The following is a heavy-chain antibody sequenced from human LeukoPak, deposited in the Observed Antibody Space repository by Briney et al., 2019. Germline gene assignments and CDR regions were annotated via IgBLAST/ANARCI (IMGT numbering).Heavy chain of an antibody. CDR1: GFTFRVYW. CDR3: ARVSSLYYYYMDV. D-gene: IGHD6-13*01. J-gene: IGHJ6*03. Sequence: GGSLRLSCAASGFTFRVYWMSWVRQAPGKGLEWVANIEQDGSEKYYVDSVKGRFTISRDNAKNSLYLQMNSLRAEDTAVYYYARVSSLYYYYMDVWGKGTTVTISS. V-gene: IGHV3-7*01. CDR2: IEQDGSEK.